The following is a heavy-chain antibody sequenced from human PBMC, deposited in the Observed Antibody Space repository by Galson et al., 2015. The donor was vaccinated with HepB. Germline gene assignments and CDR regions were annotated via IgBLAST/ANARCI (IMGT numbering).Heavy chain of an antibody. Sequence: SLRLSCAASGFTFSSYSMNWVRQAPGKGLEWVSNIRSSTSTIYYADSVKGRFTISRDNAKNSLYLQMNSLRDEDTAVYYCARRPSSRLRKEFDYWGQGTLVTVSS. J-gene: IGHJ4*02. D-gene: IGHD6-13*01. CDR2: IRSSTSTI. CDR1: GFTFSSYS. V-gene: IGHV3-48*02. CDR3: ARRPSSRLRKEFDY.